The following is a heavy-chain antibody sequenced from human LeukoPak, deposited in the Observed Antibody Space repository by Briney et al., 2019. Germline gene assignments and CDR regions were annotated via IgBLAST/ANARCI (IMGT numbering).Heavy chain of an antibody. D-gene: IGHD3-16*01. CDR2: IHGGGNT. Sequence: SETLSLTCTVSGGSINFYYWSWIRQPAGKGLEWIGRIHGGGNTNYNPSLKSRVTMSVDTSKNHFSLNVSSVTAEDTAVYYCTRESRLDYIWGQGTTVTVSS. CDR1: GGSINFYY. V-gene: IGHV4-4*07. J-gene: IGHJ6*02. CDR3: TRESRLDYI.